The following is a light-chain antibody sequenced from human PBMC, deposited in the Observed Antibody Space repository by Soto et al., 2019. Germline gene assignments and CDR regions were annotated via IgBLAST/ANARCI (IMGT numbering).Light chain of an antibody. V-gene: IGKV2-30*01. CDR2: KVS. J-gene: IGKJ1*01. CDR3: MQGTHWPRT. CDR1: QTLVYSDGNIY. Sequence: DVVLTQSPLSLPVTLGQPASISCRSSQTLVYSDGNIYLNWFHQRPGQSPRRLIYKVSDRDSGVPDRLSGSGSGTDFTLKISRVEAGDVGVYFCMQGTHWPRTFGQGTKVEIK.